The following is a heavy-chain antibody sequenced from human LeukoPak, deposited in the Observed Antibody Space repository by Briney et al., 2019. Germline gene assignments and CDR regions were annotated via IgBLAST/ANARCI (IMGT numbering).Heavy chain of an antibody. D-gene: IGHD3-22*01. V-gene: IGHV3-23*01. CDR1: GFTFSSYD. J-gene: IGHJ5*02. CDR2: IRGSGGST. Sequence: GESLRLSCAASGFTFSSYDMSWVRQATGKGLQWVSSIRGSGGSTYYADSVKGRFTISRDNSKNTLYLQMNSLRAEDTAVYYCAKLYGDSSGYGYENWFDPWGQGTLVTVSS. CDR3: AKLYGDSSGYGYENWFDP.